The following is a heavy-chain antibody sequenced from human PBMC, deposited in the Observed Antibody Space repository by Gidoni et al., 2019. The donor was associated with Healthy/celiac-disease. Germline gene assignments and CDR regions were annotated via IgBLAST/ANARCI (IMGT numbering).Heavy chain of an antibody. J-gene: IGHJ4*02. CDR3: AREGIAAAGIDY. Sequence: QVQLQESGPGLVKPSQTLSLTCTVSGGSISSGGSYWSWIRQHPGKGLEWIGYIYYSGSTYYNPSLKSRVTISVDTSKNQFSLKLSSVTAADTAVYYCAREGIAAAGIDYWGQGTLVTVSS. CDR2: IYYSGST. V-gene: IGHV4-31*03. D-gene: IGHD6-13*01. CDR1: GGSISSGGSY.